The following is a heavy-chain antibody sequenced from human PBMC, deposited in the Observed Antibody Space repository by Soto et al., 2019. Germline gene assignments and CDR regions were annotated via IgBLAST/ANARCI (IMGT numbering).Heavy chain of an antibody. V-gene: IGHV3-66*01. D-gene: IGHD4-17*01. CDR1: GVTVGNNY. Sequence: EERLVESGGSLVQPGGSLRLSCAASGVTVGNNYMSWVRRAPGKGLEWVSVTYSGGDTRYAYSEKSRFTMSRDSTKHTVYLHIDSLRADDTAVYIGAINVPVTALGYWGQGSLVTVSS. CDR3: AINVPVTALGY. J-gene: IGHJ4*02. CDR2: TYSGGDT.